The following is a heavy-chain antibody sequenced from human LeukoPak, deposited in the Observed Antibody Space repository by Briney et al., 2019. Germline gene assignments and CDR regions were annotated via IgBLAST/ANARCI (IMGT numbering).Heavy chain of an antibody. CDR2: AYYTSKWIT. Sequence: SQTLSLTFAISGDSVSSDTTVWNWLRQSPSRGLEWLGRAYYTSKWITNYAVSVRSRTTVNPNTSNNQFSLQLNSVTPEDTAVYYCARGYWAHGMNVWGPGTTVTVSS. CDR1: GDSVSSDTTV. D-gene: IGHD6-13*01. V-gene: IGHV6-1*01. J-gene: IGHJ6*02. CDR3: ARGYWAHGMNV.